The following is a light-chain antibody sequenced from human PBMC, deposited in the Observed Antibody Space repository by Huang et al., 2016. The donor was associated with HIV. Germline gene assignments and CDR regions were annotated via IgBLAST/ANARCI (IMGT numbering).Light chain of an antibody. CDR3: QQSYSIPRT. V-gene: IGKV1-39*01. CDR2: AAS. CDR1: QSISNY. Sequence: DIQMTQSPSSLSASVGDRVTITCRTSQSISNYLNWYQQKPLKAPKLLIYAASTLQSGVPSRFSGRGSGTDYTLTISSLQPEDSATYFCQQSYSIPRTFSQGTKVEIK. J-gene: IGKJ1*01.